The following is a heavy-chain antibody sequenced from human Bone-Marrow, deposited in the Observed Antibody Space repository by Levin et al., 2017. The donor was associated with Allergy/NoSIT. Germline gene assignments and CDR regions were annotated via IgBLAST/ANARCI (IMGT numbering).Heavy chain of an antibody. CDR3: AVGGTSPYHAFDV. D-gene: IGHD6-19*01. Sequence: GGSLRLSCKGSGYIFPSYWIGWVRQVPGEGLEWMGLIFPGDSETRYRPSFQGQVTFSADKSTSTAYLHLSGLRASDTAVYFCAVGGTSPYHAFDVWGQGTTVTVYS. CDR2: IFPGDSET. V-gene: IGHV5-51*01. J-gene: IGHJ3*01. CDR1: GYIFPSYW.